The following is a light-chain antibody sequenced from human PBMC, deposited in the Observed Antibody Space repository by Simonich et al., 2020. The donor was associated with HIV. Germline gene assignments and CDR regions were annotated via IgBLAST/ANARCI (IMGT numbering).Light chain of an antibody. Sequence: SYELTQPPSVSVSPGQTARITCSGDALPKQYAYWYQQKPGQAPVLVIYKDSERPSGIPERFSGSSSGTTGTLTISGVQAEDEADYYCQSADSSGTWVFGGGTKPTVL. V-gene: IGLV3-25*03. J-gene: IGLJ3*02. CDR3: QSADSSGTWV. CDR1: ALPKQY. CDR2: KDS.